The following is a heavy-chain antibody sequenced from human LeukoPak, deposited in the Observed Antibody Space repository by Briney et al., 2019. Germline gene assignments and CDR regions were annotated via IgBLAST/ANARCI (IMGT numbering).Heavy chain of an antibody. D-gene: IGHD3-3*01. Sequence: GGSLRLSCAASGFTFSSYWMSWVRQAPGKGLEWVANIKQDGSEKYYVDSVKGRFTISRDNAKNSLYLQMNSLRAEDTAVYYCARDSRILSYYDFWSGYYPYYYYYMDVWGKGTTVTVSS. CDR3: ARDSRILSYYDFWSGYYPYYYYYMDV. CDR2: IKQDGSEK. V-gene: IGHV3-7*01. CDR1: GFTFSSYW. J-gene: IGHJ6*03.